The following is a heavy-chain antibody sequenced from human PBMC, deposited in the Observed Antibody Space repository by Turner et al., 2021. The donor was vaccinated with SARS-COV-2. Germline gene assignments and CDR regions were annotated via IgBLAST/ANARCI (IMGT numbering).Heavy chain of an antibody. D-gene: IGHD1-1*01. CDR3: ARDHGYRAQVGYYGMGV. V-gene: IGHV3-7*01. CDR1: GFPFSRYG. J-gene: IGHJ6*02. CDR2: IKQDESEK. Sequence: EVQLVESGGGLVQPGGSLRLSCPASGFPFSRYGMSWVRQAPGKGLEWVANIKQDESEKYYVDSVKGRFTISRDNAKNSLYLQMNSLRAEDTAVYYCARDHGYRAQVGYYGMGVWGQGTTVTVSS.